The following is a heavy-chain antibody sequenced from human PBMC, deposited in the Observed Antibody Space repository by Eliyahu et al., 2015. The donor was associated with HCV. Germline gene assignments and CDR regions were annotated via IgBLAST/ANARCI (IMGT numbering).Heavy chain of an antibody. CDR1: G. CDR2: ISNDGSTK. CDR3: AKGNCSRTSCFDD. J-gene: IGHJ5*02. D-gene: IGHD2-2*01. V-gene: IGHV3-30*18. Sequence: GMHWVRQAPGKGLEWVAVISNDGSTKYYRDSVKGRFTISRDSSKNILYLQMNSLRVEDMAVYYCAKGNCSRTSCFDDWGQGTLVTVSS.